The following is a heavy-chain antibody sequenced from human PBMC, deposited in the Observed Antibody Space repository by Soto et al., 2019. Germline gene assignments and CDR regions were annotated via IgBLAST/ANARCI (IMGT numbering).Heavy chain of an antibody. CDR3: ANLYGDYVSY. Sequence: QLQLQESGPGLVKPSETLSLTCTVSGGSISSSSYYWGWIRQPPGKGLEWIGTSSYSGSTYYNPSLKPRVTLSVDTSKNQFSRRLTSVTAADTAVYYCANLYGDYVSYWGQGTLVTVSS. CDR1: GGSISSSSYY. CDR2: SSYSGST. V-gene: IGHV4-39*01. D-gene: IGHD4-17*01. J-gene: IGHJ4*02.